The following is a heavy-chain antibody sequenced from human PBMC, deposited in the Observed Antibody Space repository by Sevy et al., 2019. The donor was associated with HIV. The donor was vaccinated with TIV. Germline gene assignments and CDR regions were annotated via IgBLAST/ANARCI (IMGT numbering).Heavy chain of an antibody. CDR3: ARVGASGTYSHFDY. J-gene: IGHJ4*02. CDR2: INWNGGST. V-gene: IGHV3-20*04. Sequence: RGSLRLSCAASGFTFGDCGMSWVRQAPGKGLEWVSGINWNGGSTGYADSVKGRFTISRDNAKNSLYLQMNSLRADDTALYYCARVGASGTYSHFDYWGLGTLVTVSS. D-gene: IGHD1-26*01. CDR1: GFTFGDCG.